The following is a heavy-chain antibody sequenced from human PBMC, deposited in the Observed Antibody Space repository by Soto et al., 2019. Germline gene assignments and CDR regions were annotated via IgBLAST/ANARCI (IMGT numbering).Heavy chain of an antibody. J-gene: IGHJ4*02. CDR1: GDSVSSNSAA. CDR2: TYYRSKWYN. CDR3: ARERDEGLIAAAGTGQYYFDY. D-gene: IGHD6-13*01. V-gene: IGHV6-1*01. Sequence: SQTLSLTCAISGDSVSSNSAAWNWIRQSPSRGLEWLGRTYYRSKWYNDYAVSVKSRITINPDTSKNQFSLQLNSVTPEDTAVYYCARERDEGLIAAAGTGQYYFDYWGQGTLVTVSS.